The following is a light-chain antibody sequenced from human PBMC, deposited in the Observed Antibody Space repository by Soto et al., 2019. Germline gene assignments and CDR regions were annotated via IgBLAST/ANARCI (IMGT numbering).Light chain of an antibody. Sequence: EIVMTQSPATLSVSPGERATLSCRASQSVSSNLAWYQQKPGQAPRLLIYGASTRATGIPARFSGSGSGTEFTLTISSLQSEDFAVYYCQQYNNWPPRFPMYTFCQGTKLEIK. V-gene: IGKV3-15*01. CDR3: QQYNNWPPRFPMYT. CDR2: GAS. J-gene: IGKJ2*01. CDR1: QSVSSN.